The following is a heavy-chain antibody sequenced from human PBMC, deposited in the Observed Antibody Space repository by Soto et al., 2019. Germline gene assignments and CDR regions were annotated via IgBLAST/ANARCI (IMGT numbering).Heavy chain of an antibody. J-gene: IGHJ4*02. D-gene: IGHD5-18*01. V-gene: IGHV3-21*01. CDR2: ISSSSSYI. CDR3: ARSLVGDPAMG. CDR1: GFTFSSYS. Sequence: EVLLVESGGGLVKPGGSLRLSCAASGFTFSSYSMNWVRQAPGKGLEWVSSISSSSSYIYYADSVKGRFTISRDNAKTSLYLQMNSLRAVDTAVYYWARSLVGDPAMGWGQRTLVTVSS.